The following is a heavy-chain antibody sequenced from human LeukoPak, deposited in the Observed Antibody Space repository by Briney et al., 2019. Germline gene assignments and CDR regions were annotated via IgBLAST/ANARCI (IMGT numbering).Heavy chain of an antibody. CDR1: SGSISSYY. CDR3: ARGTLAFYDFWSGSTYYFDY. CDR2: IYYTGST. V-gene: IGHV4-59*01. Sequence: PSETLSLTCTVSSGSISSYYWSWIRQPPGKGLEWIGYIYYTGSTNYNPSLTSRVTISVDTSKNQFSLKLSSVTAADTAVYYCARGTLAFYDFWSGSTYYFDYWGQGTLVTVSS. J-gene: IGHJ4*02. D-gene: IGHD3-3*01.